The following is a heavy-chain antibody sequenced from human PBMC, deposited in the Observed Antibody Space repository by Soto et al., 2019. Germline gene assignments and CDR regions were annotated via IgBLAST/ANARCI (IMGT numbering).Heavy chain of an antibody. V-gene: IGHV4-39*01. CDR2: IYYRGST. CDR3: EYGSGTYYVEYFQH. CDR1: GGSISSSNYY. J-gene: IGHJ1*01. D-gene: IGHD3-10*01. Sequence: SETLSLTCTVSGGSISSSNYYWGWIRQPPGKGLEWIGNIYYRGSTYYKSSLQSRVTISVDTSKNQFSLKLSSVTAADTAVYYCEYGSGTYYVEYFQHWGQGTLVTVSS.